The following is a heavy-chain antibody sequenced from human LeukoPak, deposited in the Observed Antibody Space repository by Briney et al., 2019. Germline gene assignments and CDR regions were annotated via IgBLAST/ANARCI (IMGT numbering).Heavy chain of an antibody. CDR2: IYYSGST. J-gene: IGHJ4*02. V-gene: IGHV4-39*01. CDR3: ARHACSGGSCSYAFDY. Sequence: PSETLSLTCTVSGGSISSSSYYWGWIRQPPGKGLEWIGSIYYSGSTYYNPGLKSRVTISVDTSKNQFSLKLSSVTAADTAVYYCARHACSGGSCSYAFDYWGQGTLVTVSS. D-gene: IGHD2-15*01. CDR1: GGSISSSSYY.